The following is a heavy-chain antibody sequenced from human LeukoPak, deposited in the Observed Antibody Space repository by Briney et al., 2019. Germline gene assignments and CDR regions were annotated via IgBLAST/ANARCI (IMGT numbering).Heavy chain of an antibody. CDR2: ISSSSYI. CDR3: AREGNQYYYDSSGYSAQYYYYYGMDV. D-gene: IGHD3-22*01. CDR1: GFTFSSYS. J-gene: IGHJ6*02. V-gene: IGHV3-21*01. Sequence: GGSLRLSCAASGFTFSSYSMNWVRQAPGKGLEWVSSISSSSYIYYADSVKGRFTISRDDAKNSLYLQMNSLRAEDTAVYYCAREGNQYYYDSSGYSAQYYYYYGMDVWGQGTTVTVSS.